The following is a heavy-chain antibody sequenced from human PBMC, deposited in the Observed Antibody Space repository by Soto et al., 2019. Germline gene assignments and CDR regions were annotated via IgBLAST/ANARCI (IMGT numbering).Heavy chain of an antibody. Sequence: QLQLQESGPGLVKPSETLSLTCTVSGGSISSSSYYWGWIRQPPGKGLEWIGSIYYSGSTYYNPSLKSRVTISVDTSKNQFSLKLSSVTAADTAVYYCARHRETVTRDFNYYYYMDVWGKGTTVTVSS. CDR3: ARHRETVTRDFNYYYYMDV. J-gene: IGHJ6*03. D-gene: IGHD4-17*01. CDR2: IYYSGST. CDR1: GGSISSSSYY. V-gene: IGHV4-39*01.